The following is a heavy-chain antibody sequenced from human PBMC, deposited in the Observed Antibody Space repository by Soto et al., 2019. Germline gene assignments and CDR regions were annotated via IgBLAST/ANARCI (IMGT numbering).Heavy chain of an antibody. J-gene: IGHJ1*01. Sequence: SGPTLVNPTQTLTLTCTFSGFSLSTSGVGVGWIRQPPGKALEWLTFIYWDDDKRYSPSLKSRLTITKDTSKNQVVLTMTNMDPVDTATYYCAHLTYYYDSSGYYSRAEYFQHWGQGTLVTVSS. CDR2: IYWDDDK. CDR1: GFSLSTSGVG. V-gene: IGHV2-5*02. CDR3: AHLTYYYDSSGYYSRAEYFQH. D-gene: IGHD3-22*01.